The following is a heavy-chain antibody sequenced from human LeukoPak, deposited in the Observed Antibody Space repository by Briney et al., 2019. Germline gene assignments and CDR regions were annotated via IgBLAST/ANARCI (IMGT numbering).Heavy chain of an antibody. Sequence: PGGSLRLSCVVSGISLSNYAMTWVRQAPGKGLEWVGFIRSKAYGGTTEYAASVKGRFTISRDDSKSIAYLQMNSLKTEDTAVYYCTRADLYCSSTSCPADAFDIWGQGTMVTVSS. CDR1: GISLSNYA. CDR3: TRADLYCSSTSCPADAFDI. D-gene: IGHD2-2*01. CDR2: IRSKAYGGTT. V-gene: IGHV3-49*04. J-gene: IGHJ3*02.